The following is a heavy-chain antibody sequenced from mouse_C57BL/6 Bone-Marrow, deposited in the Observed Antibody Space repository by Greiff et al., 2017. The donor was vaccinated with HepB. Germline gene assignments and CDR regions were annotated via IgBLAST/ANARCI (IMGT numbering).Heavy chain of an antibody. CDR2: ISYSGST. CDR3: ARSYSNYLYYFDY. Sequence: DVMLVESGPGLAKPSQTLSLTCSVTGYSITSDYWNWIRKFPGNKLEYMGYISYSGSTYYNPSLKSRISITRDTSKNQYYLQLNSVTTEDTATYYCARSYSNYLYYFDYWGQGTTLTVSS. CDR1: GYSITSDY. V-gene: IGHV3-8*01. J-gene: IGHJ2*01. D-gene: IGHD2-5*01.